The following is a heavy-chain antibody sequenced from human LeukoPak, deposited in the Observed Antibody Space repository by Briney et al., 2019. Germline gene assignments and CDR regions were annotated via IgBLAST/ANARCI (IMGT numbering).Heavy chain of an antibody. CDR2: ISAYNGNT. Sequence: ASLKVSCKASGYTFVNYGINWVRQAPGQGLEWMGWISAYNGNTNYAQKLQGRVTMTTDTSTSTAYMELRSLRSDDTAVYYCARIQERACSGGSCYFDYWGQGTLVTVSS. V-gene: IGHV1-18*01. J-gene: IGHJ4*02. D-gene: IGHD2-15*01. CDR3: ARIQERACSGGSCYFDY. CDR1: GYTFVNYG.